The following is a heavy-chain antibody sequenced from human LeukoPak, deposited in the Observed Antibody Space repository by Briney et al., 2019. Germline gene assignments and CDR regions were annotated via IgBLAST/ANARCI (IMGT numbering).Heavy chain of an antibody. D-gene: IGHD1-7*01. J-gene: IGHJ4*02. CDR1: GFTFSSYD. CDR2: IGTAADT. Sequence: PGGSLRLSCAASGFTFSSYDMHWVRQATGRGLEWVSSIGTAADTYYPGSVKGRFTISRENAKNSLYLRMNSLRAGDTAVYYCARGPIVGITETKGYFDHWGQGILVTVSS. CDR3: ARGPIVGITETKGYFDH. V-gene: IGHV3-13*01.